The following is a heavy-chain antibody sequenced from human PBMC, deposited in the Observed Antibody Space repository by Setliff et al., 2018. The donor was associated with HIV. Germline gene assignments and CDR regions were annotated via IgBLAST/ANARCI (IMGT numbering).Heavy chain of an antibody. V-gene: IGHV4-61*09. CDR1: GGSINSGSYY. D-gene: IGHD3-3*01. CDR2: IYTSGST. J-gene: IGHJ5*02. Sequence: PSETLSLTCTVSGGSINSGSYYWSWIRQPAGKGLEWIGHIYTSGSTNYNPSLKSRVTISVDTSKTQFSLRLNSLTATDTALYYCARGKVDYNFWSGYLTWGQGTLVTVSS. CDR3: ARGKVDYNFWSGYLT.